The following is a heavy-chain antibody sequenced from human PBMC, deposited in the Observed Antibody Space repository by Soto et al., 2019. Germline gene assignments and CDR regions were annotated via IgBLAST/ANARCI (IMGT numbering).Heavy chain of an antibody. Sequence: VGSLRLSCAASGFTFSNAWMSWVRQAPGKGLEWVGRIKSKTDGGTTDYAAPVKGRFTISRDDSKNTLYLQMNSLKTEDTAVYYCTTDTYYDFWSGYLYGMDVWGQGTTVTVSS. CDR1: GFTFSNAW. D-gene: IGHD3-3*01. CDR2: IKSKTDGGTT. J-gene: IGHJ6*02. CDR3: TTDTYYDFWSGYLYGMDV. V-gene: IGHV3-15*01.